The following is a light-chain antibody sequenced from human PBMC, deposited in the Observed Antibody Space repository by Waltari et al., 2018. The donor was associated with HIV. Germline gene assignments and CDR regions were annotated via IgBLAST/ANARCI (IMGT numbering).Light chain of an antibody. Sequence: QSQLTQPPSVSGAPGQRVTISCTGSRSNLGTGYHVHWYQQVPGTAPKLLIHGNTNRPAGVPDRFSGSKSGTSASLAITWLQAEDEADYYCQSYDNSLGIVFGSGTKVTVL. CDR3: QSYDNSLGIV. V-gene: IGLV1-40*01. CDR2: GNT. J-gene: IGLJ1*01. CDR1: RSNLGTGYH.